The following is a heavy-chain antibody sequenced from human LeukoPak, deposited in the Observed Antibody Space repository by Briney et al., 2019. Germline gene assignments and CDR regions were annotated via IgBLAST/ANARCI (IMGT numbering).Heavy chain of an antibody. J-gene: IGHJ4*02. CDR3: ARDIVVVVAAHFDY. V-gene: IGHV3-23*01. D-gene: IGHD2-15*01. CDR2: ISGNGGST. Sequence: GGSLRLSCAASGFTFGSRAMSWVRQVPGKGLEWVSGISGNGGSTYYADSVKGRFTISRDNSKNTLYLQMNSLRAEDTAVYYCARDIVVVVAAHFDYWGQGTLVTVSS. CDR1: GFTFGSRA.